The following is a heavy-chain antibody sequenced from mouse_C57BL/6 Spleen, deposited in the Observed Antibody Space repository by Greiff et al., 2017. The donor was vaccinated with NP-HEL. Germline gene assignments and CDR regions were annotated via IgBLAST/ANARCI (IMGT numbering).Heavy chain of an antibody. CDR1: GFNIKDDY. Sequence: VQLQQSGAELVRPGALVKLSCTASGFNIKDDYMHWVKQRPEQGLEWIGWIDPENGDTEYASKFQGKATITADTSSNTAYLQLSSLTSEDTAVYYCTTGDYDYPMDYWGQGTSVTVSS. CDR3: TTGDYDYPMDY. CDR2: IDPENGDT. V-gene: IGHV14-4*01. D-gene: IGHD2-4*01. J-gene: IGHJ4*01.